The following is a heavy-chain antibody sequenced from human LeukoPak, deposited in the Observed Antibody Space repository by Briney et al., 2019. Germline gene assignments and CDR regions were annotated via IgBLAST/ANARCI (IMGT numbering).Heavy chain of an antibody. CDR2: MSPNSGDT. D-gene: IGHD3-22*01. V-gene: IGHV1-8*01. CDR3: ARHSGYHSTMYLDY. CDR1: GYTFTSYD. J-gene: IGHJ4*02. Sequence: ASVKVSCKASGYTFTSYDFNWVRQATGQRPEWMGWMSPNSGDTGYAQKFQDRVTMTRNTSISTAYMELSSLRSDDTAVYYCARHSGYHSTMYLDYWGQGTLVTVSS.